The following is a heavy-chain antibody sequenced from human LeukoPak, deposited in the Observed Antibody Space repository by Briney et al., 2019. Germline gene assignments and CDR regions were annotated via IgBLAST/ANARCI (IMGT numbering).Heavy chain of an antibody. D-gene: IGHD5-18*01. CDR1: GGSISSYY. CDR2: IYYSGST. V-gene: IGHV4-59*01. CDR3: ARAGYSYGYYFDY. J-gene: IGHJ4*02. Sequence: PSETLSLTGTVSGGSISSYYWSWIRQPPGKGLEWIGYIYYSGSTNYNPSLKSRVTISVDTSKNQFSLKLSSVTAADTAVYYCARAGYSYGYYFDYWGQGTLVTVSS.